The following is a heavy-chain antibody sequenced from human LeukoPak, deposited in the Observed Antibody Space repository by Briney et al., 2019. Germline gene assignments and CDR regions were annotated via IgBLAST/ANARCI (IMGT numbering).Heavy chain of an antibody. CDR2: IYTSGST. V-gene: IGHV4-4*07. Sequence: SETLSLTCTVSGGSISSYYWSWIRQPAGKGLEWIGRIYTSGSTNYNPPLKSRVTMSVDTSKNQFSLKLSSVTAADTAVYYCARGYSSGWYGKNYYYYMDVWGKGTTVTISS. J-gene: IGHJ6*03. CDR1: GGSISSYY. D-gene: IGHD6-19*01. CDR3: ARGYSSGWYGKNYYYYMDV.